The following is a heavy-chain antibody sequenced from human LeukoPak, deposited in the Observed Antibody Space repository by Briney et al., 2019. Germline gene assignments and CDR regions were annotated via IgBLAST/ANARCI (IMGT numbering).Heavy chain of an antibody. J-gene: IGHJ4*02. CDR2: IDAGNGNT. D-gene: IGHD6-6*01. V-gene: IGHV1-3*01. CDR1: GYTFTNDV. CDR3: VRRARDFDY. Sequence: ASVKVSCKASGYTFTNDVLNWARQAPGQRLEWVGWIDAGNGNTKYSQKFQGRVTITRDTSANTAYMELSSLRSEDTAIYYCVRRARDFDYWGQGTPVTVSS.